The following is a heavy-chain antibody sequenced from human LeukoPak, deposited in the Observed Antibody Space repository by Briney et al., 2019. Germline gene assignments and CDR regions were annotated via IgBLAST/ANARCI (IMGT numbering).Heavy chain of an antibody. D-gene: IGHD3-22*01. Sequence: SETLSLTCTVSGGSISSGDYYWSWIRQPPGKGLEWIGYIYYSGSTNYNPSLKSRVTISVDTSKNQFSLKLSSVTAADTAVYYCARGADSSGYYSIFYFDYWGQGTLVTVSS. CDR1: GGSISSGDYY. V-gene: IGHV4-61*08. CDR3: ARGADSSGYYSIFYFDY. J-gene: IGHJ4*02. CDR2: IYYSGST.